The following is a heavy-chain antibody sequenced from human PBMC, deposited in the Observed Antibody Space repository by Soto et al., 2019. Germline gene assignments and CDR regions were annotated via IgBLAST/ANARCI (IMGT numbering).Heavy chain of an antibody. Sequence: QVQLVESGGGVVQPERSLTLACAASGFTFSSYGMHWVRQAPGKGLEWVAVIWHDGMNKYYADSVRARVTISRDNSKNTLYLQMNSLRAEDTAVYYCARDRGSDDPIDYWGQGTLVTVSS. CDR3: ARDRGSDDPIDY. CDR1: GFTFSSYG. J-gene: IGHJ4*02. V-gene: IGHV3-33*01. D-gene: IGHD3-10*01. CDR2: IWHDGMNK.